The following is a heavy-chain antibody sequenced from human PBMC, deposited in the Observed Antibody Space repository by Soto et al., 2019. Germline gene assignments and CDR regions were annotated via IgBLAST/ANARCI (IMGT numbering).Heavy chain of an antibody. J-gene: IGHJ1*01. CDR2: IYSGGST. CDR3: ARLYYDSSGYYYPYFQH. CDR1: GFTVSSNY. Sequence: EVQLVESGGGLVQPGGSLRLSCAASGFTVSSNYMSWVRQAPGKGLEWVSVIYSGGSTYYADSVKGRFTISRDNSKTTLYLQMNSLRAEDTAVYYCARLYYDSSGYYYPYFQHWGQGTLVTVSS. D-gene: IGHD3-22*01. V-gene: IGHV3-66*04.